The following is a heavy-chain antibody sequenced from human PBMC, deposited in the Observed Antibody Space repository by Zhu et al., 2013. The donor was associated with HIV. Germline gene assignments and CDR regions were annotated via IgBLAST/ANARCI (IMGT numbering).Heavy chain of an antibody. V-gene: IGHV1-69*12. J-gene: IGHJ6*02. D-gene: IGHD6-6*01. CDR2: IIPIFGTA. CDR3: AREVAAARLDYYYYGMDV. Sequence: QVQLVQSGAEVKKPGSSVKVSCKASGGTFSSYAISWVRQAPGQGLEWMGGIIPIFGTANYAQKFQGRVTITADESTSTAYMELSSLRSEDTAVYYCAREVAAARLDYYYYGMDVWGQGTTVTVSS. CDR1: GGTFSSYA.